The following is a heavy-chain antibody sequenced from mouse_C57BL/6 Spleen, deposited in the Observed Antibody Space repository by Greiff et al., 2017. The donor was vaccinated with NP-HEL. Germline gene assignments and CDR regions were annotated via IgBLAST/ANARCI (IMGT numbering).Heavy chain of an antibody. CDR2: ISSGGSYT. D-gene: IGHD2-4*01. CDR3: ARHGDYDWWQLWFAY. CDR1: GFTFSSYG. J-gene: IGHJ3*01. V-gene: IGHV5-6*01. Sequence: EVKVVESGGDLVKPGGSLKLSCAASGFTFSSYGMSWVRQTPDKRLEWVATISSGGSYTYYPDSVKGRFTISRDNAKNTLYLQMSSLKSEDTALYYCARHGDYDWWQLWFAYWGQGTLVTVSA.